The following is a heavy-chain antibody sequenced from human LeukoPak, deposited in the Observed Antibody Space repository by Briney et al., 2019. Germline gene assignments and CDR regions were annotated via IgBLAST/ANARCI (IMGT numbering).Heavy chain of an antibody. J-gene: IGHJ4*02. V-gene: IGHV1-18*01. Sequence: ASVKVSFTASGYTFTNYIISWVRQAPGQGLEWMGWIGRNNGNTKFAQKFQGRVTMTTDTSTTTAYMELRSLRSDDTAVYFCARDRGDYYFDYWGQGTLVSVSS. CDR3: ARDRGDYYFDY. CDR2: IGRNNGNT. D-gene: IGHD6-25*01. CDR1: GYTFTNYI.